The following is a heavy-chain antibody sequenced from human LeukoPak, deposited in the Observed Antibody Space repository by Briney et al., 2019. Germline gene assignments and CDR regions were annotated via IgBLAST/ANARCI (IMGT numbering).Heavy chain of an antibody. J-gene: IGHJ4*02. V-gene: IGHV4-38-2*01. CDR1: GYSITKGYY. Sequence: SETLSLTCVVSGYSITKGYYWGWIRQPPGKGLEWIGSIYHSGSSFYNPSLNSRVTVSRDTSKHQFSLRVGSVTAADTAVYYCAGTIFAFLTGPFDYWGQGRQATVPS. CDR2: IYHSGSS. D-gene: IGHD3-3*01. CDR3: AGTIFAFLTGPFDY.